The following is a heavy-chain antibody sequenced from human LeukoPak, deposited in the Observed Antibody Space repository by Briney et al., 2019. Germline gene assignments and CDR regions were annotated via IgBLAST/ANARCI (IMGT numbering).Heavy chain of an antibody. J-gene: IGHJ6*03. V-gene: IGHV1-18*01. CDR2: ISTYNGNT. Sequence: ASVKVSCKASGYTFTSYGISCVRQAPGQGLEWMGWISTYNGNTNYAQKLQGRVTMTTDTSTSTAYMELRSLRSDDTAVYYCASHMTTEDYYMDVRGKGTTVTVSS. D-gene: IGHD4-11*01. CDR1: GYTFTSYG. CDR3: ASHMTTEDYYMDV.